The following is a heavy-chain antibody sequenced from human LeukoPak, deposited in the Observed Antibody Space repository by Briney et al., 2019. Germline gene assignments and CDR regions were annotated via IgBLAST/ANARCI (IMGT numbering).Heavy chain of an antibody. CDR3: ARDERYDSSGYPFDY. J-gene: IGHJ4*02. V-gene: IGHV3-11*01. CDR2: ISSSGSTI. D-gene: IGHD3-22*01. CDR1: GGSVNSGGYS. Sequence: LSLTCVVSGGSVNSGGYSWSWIRQAPGKGLEWVSYISSSGSTIYYADSVKGRFTISRDNAKNSLYLQMNSLRAEDTAVYYCARDERYDSSGYPFDYWGQGTLVTVSS.